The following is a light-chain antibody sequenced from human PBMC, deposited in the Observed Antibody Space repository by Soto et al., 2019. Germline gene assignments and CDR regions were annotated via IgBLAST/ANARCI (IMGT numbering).Light chain of an antibody. J-gene: IGKJ2*01. V-gene: IGKV1-5*01. CDR1: QSISSW. CDR3: QQYNSYSYT. Sequence: DIQMTQSPSPLSASVGDRVTITCRASQSISSWLAWYQQKPGKAPKLLIYDASSLVSGVPSRFSGSGSGTDFTLTISCLQPDDFASYYCQQYNSYSYTFGQGTKLEIK. CDR2: DAS.